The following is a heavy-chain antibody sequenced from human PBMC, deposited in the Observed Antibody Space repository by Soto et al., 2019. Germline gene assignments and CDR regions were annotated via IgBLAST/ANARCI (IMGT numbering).Heavy chain of an antibody. Sequence: QPGGSLRLSCAASGFTFSSYAMSWVRQAPGKGLEWVSAISGSGGSTYYADPVKGRFTISRDNSKNTLYLQMSSLGADDTAVYYCAKDTLPYYDTRGYYYPFDCWGQGTLVTVSS. V-gene: IGHV3-23*01. CDR1: GFTFSSYA. CDR3: AKDTLPYYDTRGYYYPFDC. J-gene: IGHJ4*02. D-gene: IGHD3-22*01. CDR2: ISGSGGST.